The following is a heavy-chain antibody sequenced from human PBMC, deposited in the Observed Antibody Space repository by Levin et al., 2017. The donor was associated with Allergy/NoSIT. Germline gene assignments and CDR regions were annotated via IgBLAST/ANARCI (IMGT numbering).Heavy chain of an antibody. CDR2: INPNSGGT. Sequence: ASVKVSCKASGYTFTGYYMHWVRQAPGQGLEWMGWINPNSGGTNYAQKFQGRVTMTRDTSISTAYMELSRLRSDDTAVYYCARGRYTAMAPHGAFDIWGQGTMVTVSS. D-gene: IGHD5-18*01. CDR3: ARGRYTAMAPHGAFDI. V-gene: IGHV1-2*02. CDR1: GYTFTGYY. J-gene: IGHJ3*02.